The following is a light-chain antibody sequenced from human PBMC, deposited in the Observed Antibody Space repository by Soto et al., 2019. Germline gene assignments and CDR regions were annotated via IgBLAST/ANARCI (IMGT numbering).Light chain of an antibody. CDR3: AAWDDSLNGLV. CDR2: NNN. CDR1: SSNIGSNT. V-gene: IGLV1-44*01. Sequence: QSVLTQPPSASGTPGQRVTISCSESSSNIGSNTVNWYQQLPGTAPKLLIYNNNQRPSGVPDRFSGSKSGTSASLAISGLQSEDEGDYYCAAWDDSLNGLVFGTGTKLTVL. J-gene: IGLJ1*01.